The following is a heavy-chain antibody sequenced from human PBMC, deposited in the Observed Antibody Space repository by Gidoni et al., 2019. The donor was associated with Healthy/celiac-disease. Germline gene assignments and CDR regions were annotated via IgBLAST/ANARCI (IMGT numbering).Heavy chain of an antibody. V-gene: IGHV3-21*01. CDR2: ISSSSSYI. Sequence: EVQLVESGGGLVKAGGSLRLSCAASGSSISSYSMHWVRQAPGKGLELVSSISSSSSYIYYADSVKGRFTISRDNAKNSLYLQMNSLRAEDTAVYYCARYEGGWCGELLIDYWGQGTLVTVSS. J-gene: IGHJ4*02. CDR1: GSSISSYS. CDR3: ARYEGGWCGELLIDY. D-gene: IGHD3-10*01.